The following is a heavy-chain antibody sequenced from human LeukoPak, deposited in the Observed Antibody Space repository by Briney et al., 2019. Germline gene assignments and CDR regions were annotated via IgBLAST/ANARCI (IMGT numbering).Heavy chain of an antibody. V-gene: IGHV3-53*05. CDR2: IYGGGST. CDR1: GFTVSSNY. CDR3: AKALSGGKHILGY. Sequence: PGGSLRLSCAAAGFTVSSNYMSWVRQAPGKGLEWVSVIYGGGSTYYADSVKGRFTISRDNSKNTLYLQMNSLRAEDTAVYYCAKALSGGKHILGYWGQGTLVTVSS. J-gene: IGHJ4*02. D-gene: IGHD4-23*01.